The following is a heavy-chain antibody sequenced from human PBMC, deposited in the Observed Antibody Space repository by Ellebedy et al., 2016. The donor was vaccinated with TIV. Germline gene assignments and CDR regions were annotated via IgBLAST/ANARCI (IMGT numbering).Heavy chain of an antibody. CDR2: ISGSGDST. CDR1: GFTFSIYA. CDR3: ASGIVIVPADISYIGLYFYGMDV. Sequence: GESLKISCAASGFTFSIYAMSWVRQAPGKGLEWVSLISGSGDSTYFADPVKGRFTISRDNSKNTLYLQMNSLRAEDTAVYYCASGIVIVPADISYIGLYFYGMDVWGQGTTVTVSS. J-gene: IGHJ6*02. V-gene: IGHV3-23*01. D-gene: IGHD2-2*02.